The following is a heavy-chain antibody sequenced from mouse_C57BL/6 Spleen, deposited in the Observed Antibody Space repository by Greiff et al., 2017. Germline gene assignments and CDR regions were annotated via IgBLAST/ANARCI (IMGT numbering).Heavy chain of an antibody. CDR3: ARAVDYYEYDAWFAY. Sequence: EVKLVESGGGLVKPGGSLKLSCAASGFTFSDYGMPWVRQAPEKGLEWVAYISRGSSTINYADTVKGPFTLSRDNAKITLYLQMSRLKSEDTAMYYCARAVDYYEYDAWFAYWGQGTLVTVSA. CDR1: GFTFSDYG. CDR2: ISRGSSTI. D-gene: IGHD2-4*01. J-gene: IGHJ3*01. V-gene: IGHV5-17*03.